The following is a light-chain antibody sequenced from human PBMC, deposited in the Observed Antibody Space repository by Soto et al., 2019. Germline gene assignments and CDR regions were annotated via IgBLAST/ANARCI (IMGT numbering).Light chain of an antibody. CDR1: RSISSW. Sequence: DIQMTQSPSTLSASVGDRVTITCRASRSISSWLAWYQQKPGKAPKLLIYDASSLESGVPSRFSGSGSGTEFTLTISRLQSEDFAVYYCQQYNNWPRTFGQGTKVDIK. CDR3: QQYNNWPRT. J-gene: IGKJ1*01. V-gene: IGKV1-5*01. CDR2: DAS.